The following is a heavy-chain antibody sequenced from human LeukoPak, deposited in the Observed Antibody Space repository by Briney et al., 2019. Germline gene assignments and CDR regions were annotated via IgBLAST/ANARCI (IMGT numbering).Heavy chain of an antibody. V-gene: IGHV4-59*01. CDR1: GGSISSYY. D-gene: IGHD2-2*01. Sequence: SETLSLTCTVSGGSISSYYWGWIRQPPGKGLEWIGYIYYSGSTNYNPSLKSRVTISVDTSKNQFSLKLSSVTAADTAVYYCARELSYCSSTSCYPAYYFDYWGQGTLVTVSS. CDR3: ARELSYCSSTSCYPAYYFDY. J-gene: IGHJ4*02. CDR2: IYYSGST.